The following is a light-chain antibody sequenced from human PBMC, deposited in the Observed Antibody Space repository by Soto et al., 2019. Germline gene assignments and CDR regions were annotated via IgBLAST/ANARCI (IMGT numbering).Light chain of an antibody. CDR3: QQYGSSPPIT. V-gene: IGKV3-20*01. CDR2: GAS. Sequence: EIVLTQSPGTLSLSPGERATLSCRASQSVSSSYLAWYQQKPGQAPRLLIYGASSRATGIPDRFSGSGSGTDFTLTISRLEPEDFAMYYCQQYGSSPPITFGTGTKVDIK. CDR1: QSVSSSY. J-gene: IGKJ3*01.